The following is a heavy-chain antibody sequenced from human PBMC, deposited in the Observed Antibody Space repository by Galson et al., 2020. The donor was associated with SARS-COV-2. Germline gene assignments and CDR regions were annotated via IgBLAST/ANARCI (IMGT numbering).Heavy chain of an antibody. J-gene: IGHJ4*02. Sequence: GGYLSFSCAASGLTYSDHAMHWVRPAPGKGLEWVAQIFYDGSYKYYGDSVKGRFTISRDSSKNTLYLQMNNLRADDTAVYVCARDGQSSRGWAFDYWGQGTLVTVSS. CDR3: ARDGQSSRGWAFDY. CDR2: IFYDGSYK. D-gene: IGHD6-19*01. V-gene: IGHV3-33*01. CDR1: GLTYSDHA.